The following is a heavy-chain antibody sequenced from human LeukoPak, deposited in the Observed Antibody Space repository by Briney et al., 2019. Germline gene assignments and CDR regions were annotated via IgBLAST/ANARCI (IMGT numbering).Heavy chain of an antibody. Sequence: GGSLRLSCAASGLTFSSYAINWVRQAPGKGLEWVSVLYSDGNTKYADSVQGRFTISRDNSKNTLYLEMNSLSPDDTAVYYCARGVEPLAANTLAYWGQGTLVTVSS. D-gene: IGHD1-14*01. J-gene: IGHJ4*02. CDR3: ARGVEPLAANTLAY. CDR1: GLTFSSYA. V-gene: IGHV3-23*03. CDR2: LYSDGNT.